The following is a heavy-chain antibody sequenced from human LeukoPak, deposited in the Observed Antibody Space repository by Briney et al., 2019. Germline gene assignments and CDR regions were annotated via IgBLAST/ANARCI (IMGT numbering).Heavy chain of an antibody. CDR1: GFTFSSYG. J-gene: IGHJ4*02. D-gene: IGHD6-25*01. CDR2: ISYDGSNK. V-gene: IGHV3-30*18. CDR3: AKSRAGSLDY. Sequence: GGSLRLSCAASGFTFSSYGMHWVRQAPGKGLEWVAVISYDGSNKYYADSVKGRFTISRDNSKNTLYLQMNSLRAEDTAVYYCAKSRAGSLDYWGQGTLVTVSS.